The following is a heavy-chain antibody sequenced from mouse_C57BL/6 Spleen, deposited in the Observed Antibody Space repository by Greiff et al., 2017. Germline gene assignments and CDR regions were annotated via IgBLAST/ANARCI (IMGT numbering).Heavy chain of an antibody. D-gene: IGHD5-1*01. Sequence: QVQLQQPGAELVRPGSSVKLSCKASGYTFTSYWMDWVKQRPGQGLEWIGNIYPSDSETHYNQKFKDKATLTVDKSSSTAYMQLSSLTSEDSAVYYCARSPNYYAMDYWGQGTSGTVSS. CDR3: ARSPNYYAMDY. V-gene: IGHV1-61*01. CDR1: GYTFTSYW. J-gene: IGHJ4*01. CDR2: IYPSDSET.